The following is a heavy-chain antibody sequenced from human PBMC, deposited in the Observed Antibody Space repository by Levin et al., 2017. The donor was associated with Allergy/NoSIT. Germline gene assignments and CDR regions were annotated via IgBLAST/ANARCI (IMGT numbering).Heavy chain of an antibody. CDR1: GFTFSSYA. J-gene: IGHJ4*02. CDR3: AKSTTQGGGIQLWRTGYYFDY. D-gene: IGHD5-18*01. CDR2: ISGSGGST. V-gene: IGHV3-23*01. Sequence: PGGSLRLSCAASGFTFSSYAMSWVRQAPGKGLEWVSAISGSGGSTYYADSVKGRFTISRDNSKNTLYLQMNSLRAEDTAVYYCAKSTTQGGGIQLWRTGYYFDYWGQGTLVTVSS.